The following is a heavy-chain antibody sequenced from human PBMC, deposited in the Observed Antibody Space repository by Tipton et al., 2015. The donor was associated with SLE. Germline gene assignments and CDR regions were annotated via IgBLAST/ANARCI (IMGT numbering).Heavy chain of an antibody. D-gene: IGHD2-21*01. CDR1: GGSFSGYY. V-gene: IGHV4-34*01. Sequence: LRLSCAVYGGSFSGYYWSWIRQPPGKGPEWIGEINHSGSTNYNPSLKSRVTISVDTSKNQFSLKLSSVTAADTAVYYCAKPPCLPYCGGGRGLDAFDIWGQGTMVTVSS. J-gene: IGHJ3*02. CDR2: INHSGST. CDR3: AKPPCLPYCGGGRGLDAFDI.